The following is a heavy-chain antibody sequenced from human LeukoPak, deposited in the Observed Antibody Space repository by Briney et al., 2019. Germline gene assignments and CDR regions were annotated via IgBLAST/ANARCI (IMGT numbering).Heavy chain of an antibody. D-gene: IGHD6-13*01. J-gene: IGHJ5*02. Sequence: SQTLSLTCTVSGGSISSGSYYWSWIRQPAGKGLEWIGRIYTSGSTNYNPSLKSRVTISVDTSKNQFSLKLSSVTAADTAVYYCARENAGYSSSWSSINWFDPWGQGTLVTVSS. CDR2: IYTSGST. CDR1: GGSISSGSYY. V-gene: IGHV4-61*02. CDR3: ARENAGYSSSWSSINWFDP.